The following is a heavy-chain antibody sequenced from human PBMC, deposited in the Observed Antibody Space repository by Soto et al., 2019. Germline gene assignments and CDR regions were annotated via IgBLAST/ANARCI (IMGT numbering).Heavy chain of an antibody. CDR1: GGSFSGYY. Sequence: SETLSLTCAVYGGSFSGYYWSWIRQPPGKGLEWIGYIYYSGSTNYNPSPKSRVTISVDTSKNQLSLKLSSVTAADTAVYYCARAGKKLLIQQKFAPGGQGTLVTVSS. CDR3: ARAGKKLLIQQKFAP. D-gene: IGHD5-18*01. V-gene: IGHV4-59*01. J-gene: IGHJ4*02. CDR2: IYYSGST.